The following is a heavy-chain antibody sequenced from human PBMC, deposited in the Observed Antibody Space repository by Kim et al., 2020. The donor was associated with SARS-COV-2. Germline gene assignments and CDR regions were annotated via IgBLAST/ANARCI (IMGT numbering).Heavy chain of an antibody. V-gene: IGHV6-1*01. CDR3: ARDSVRHFDY. CDR2: YN. D-gene: IGHD6-6*01. Sequence: YNDYAVSVKSPIPNNPDTSKNQVSLQLNSVTPEDTAVYYCARDSVRHFDYWGQGTLVTVSS. J-gene: IGHJ4*02.